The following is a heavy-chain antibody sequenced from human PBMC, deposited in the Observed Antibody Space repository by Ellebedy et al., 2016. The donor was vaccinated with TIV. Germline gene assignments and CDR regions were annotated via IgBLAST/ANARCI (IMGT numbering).Heavy chain of an antibody. D-gene: IGHD1-26*01. CDR3: ATERSGSYYNY. CDR1: GFTFSSYW. Sequence: GESLKISCAASGFTFSSYWMYWVRQAPGKGLVWVSHINSDGSSTTYADSVKGRFTISRDNAKNTVCLQMNSLRLEDTAVYYCATERSGSYYNYWGQGTLVTVSS. V-gene: IGHV3-74*03. J-gene: IGHJ4*02. CDR2: INSDGSST.